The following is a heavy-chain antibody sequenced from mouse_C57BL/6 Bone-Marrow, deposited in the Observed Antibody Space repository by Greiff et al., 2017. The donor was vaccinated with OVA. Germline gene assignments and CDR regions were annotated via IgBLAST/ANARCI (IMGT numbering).Heavy chain of an antibody. J-gene: IGHJ2*01. V-gene: IGHV5-6*02. CDR3: ARPSDSSGYGKFDY. D-gene: IGHD3-2*02. CDR1: GFTFSSYG. CDR2: ISSGGSYT. Sequence: DVKLQESGGDLVKPGGSLKLSCAASGFTFSSYGMSWVRQTPDRRLEWVATISSGGSYTYYPDSVKGRFTISRDNAKNTPYLQMSSLKAEDTAMYDCARPSDSSGYGKFDYWGQGTTLTVSS.